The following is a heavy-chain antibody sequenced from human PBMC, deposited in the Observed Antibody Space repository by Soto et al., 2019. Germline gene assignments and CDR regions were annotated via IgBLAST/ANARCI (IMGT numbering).Heavy chain of an antibody. CDR3: GRGRYYYVWFAP. D-gene: IGHD3-10*02. J-gene: IGHJ5*02. CDR1: GGSISSGDYY. CDR2: IYYSGST. V-gene: IGHV4-30-2*03. Sequence: SETLSLTCAVSGGSISSGDYYWSWIRRHPGKGLEWIGSIYYSGSTYYNPSLKSRVTISVDTSKNQFSLKLSSVTAPDTAVYYCGRGRYYYVWFAPGARGTLVTVSS.